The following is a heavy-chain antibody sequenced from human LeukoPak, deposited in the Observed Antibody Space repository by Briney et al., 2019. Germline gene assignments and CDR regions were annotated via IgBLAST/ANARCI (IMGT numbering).Heavy chain of an antibody. V-gene: IGHV4-38-2*02. D-gene: IGHD1-26*01. CDR1: GYSISSGYY. Sequence: PSETLSLTCTVSGYSISSGYYWGWIRQPPGKGLEWIGSIYHSGRTFYNPSLKSRVTISVDTSKNQFSLKLTSVTAADTAVYYCARAGAVGGSYGFEVKQPLYYFDYWGQGTLVTVSS. CDR3: ARAGAVGGSYGFEVKQPLYYFDY. J-gene: IGHJ4*02. CDR2: IYHSGRT.